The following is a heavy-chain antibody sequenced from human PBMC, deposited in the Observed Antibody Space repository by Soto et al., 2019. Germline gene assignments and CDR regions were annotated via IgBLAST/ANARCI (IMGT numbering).Heavy chain of an antibody. Sequence: QVQLQESGPGLVKPSETLSLICTVSGGSISSHYWSWIRQPPGKGLEWSGYVYYSGSTNYHPSLKSRVTISVDTSKNQFSLKLSSVTAADTAVYHCARGDYSDSSGLYFDYWGQGTLVTVSS. J-gene: IGHJ4*02. CDR1: GGSISSHY. D-gene: IGHD3-22*01. CDR3: ARGDYSDSSGLYFDY. V-gene: IGHV4-59*11. CDR2: VYYSGST.